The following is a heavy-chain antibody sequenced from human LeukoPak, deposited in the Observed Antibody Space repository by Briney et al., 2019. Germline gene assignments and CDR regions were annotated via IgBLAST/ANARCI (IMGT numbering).Heavy chain of an antibody. CDR3: ARHAYHNVAY. J-gene: IGHJ4*02. CDR2: IYPGESDI. V-gene: IGHV5-51*01. D-gene: IGHD2-2*01. CDR1: GYTFTDYW. Sequence: GESLKISCKASGYTFTDYWIGWVRQMPGKGLEWMGIIYPGESDIRYSPSFQGQVTISADKSINTAYLQWTSLKASDTAIYYCARHAYHNVAYWGQGTLVTVSS.